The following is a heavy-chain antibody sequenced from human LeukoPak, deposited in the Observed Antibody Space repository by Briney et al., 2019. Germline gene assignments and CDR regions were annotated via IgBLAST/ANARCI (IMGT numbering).Heavy chain of an antibody. CDR1: GGSISSGDYY. Sequence: PSGTLSLTCTVSGGSISSGDYYWSWIRQPPGKGLEWIGYIYYSGSTYYNPSLKSRVTISVDTSKNQFSLKLSSVTAADTAVYYCARVPYYYDSSGSDYWGQGTLVTVSS. CDR2: IYYSGST. V-gene: IGHV4-30-4*08. CDR3: ARVPYYYDSSGSDY. J-gene: IGHJ4*02. D-gene: IGHD3-22*01.